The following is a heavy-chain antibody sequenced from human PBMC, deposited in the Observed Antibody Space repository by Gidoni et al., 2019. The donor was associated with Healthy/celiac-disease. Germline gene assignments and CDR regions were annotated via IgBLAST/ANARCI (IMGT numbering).Heavy chain of an antibody. D-gene: IGHD3-9*01. Sequence: EVQLVQSGAEVTKPGESLKISCKGSGYSFTSYWIGWVRQMPGKGLEWMGIIYPGDSDTSYSPSFQGQVTISADKSISTAYLQWSSLKASDTAMYYCARLYDILTGSDAFDIWGQGTMVTVSS. CDR3: ARLYDILTGSDAFDI. J-gene: IGHJ3*02. V-gene: IGHV5-51*01. CDR1: GYSFTSYW. CDR2: IYPGDSDT.